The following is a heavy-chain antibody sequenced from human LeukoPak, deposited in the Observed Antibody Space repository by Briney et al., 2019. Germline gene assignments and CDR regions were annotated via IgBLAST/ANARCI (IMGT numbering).Heavy chain of an antibody. CDR1: GGSTTNIY. V-gene: IGHV4-4*07. J-gene: IGHJ4*02. CDR3: AIGSRSSVGY. CDR2: IYTSGST. Sequence: SETLSLTCTVSGGSTTNIYWGWNRQPAGKGLEWIGRIYTSGSTNYNPSLKSRVTMSVDTYKKQFSLKLSSVTAADTAVYYSAIGSRSSVGYWGQGTLVTVSS. D-gene: IGHD1-26*01.